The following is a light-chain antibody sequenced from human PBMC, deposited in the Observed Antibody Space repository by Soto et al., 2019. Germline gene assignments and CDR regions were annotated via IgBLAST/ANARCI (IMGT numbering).Light chain of an antibody. CDR1: QTVSSIY. V-gene: IGKV3D-20*02. J-gene: IGKJ5*01. Sequence: ELVLTQSPCTLSLSPGERATLSCRASQTVSSIYLAWYQQKPGQAPRLLIYRTSNRATGIPARFSGSGSGTDFTLTISSLEAEDFAVYYCQQRSIWPLTFGQGTRLEIK. CDR3: QQRSIWPLT. CDR2: RTS.